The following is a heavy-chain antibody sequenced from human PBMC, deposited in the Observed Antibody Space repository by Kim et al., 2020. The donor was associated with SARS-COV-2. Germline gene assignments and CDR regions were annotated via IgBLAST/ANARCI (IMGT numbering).Heavy chain of an antibody. CDR3: ARSRERRGNFDY. CDR2: IYYSGST. Sequence: SETLSLTCTVSGGSISSYYWSWIRQPPGKGLEWIGYIYYSGSTNYNPSLKSRVTISVDTSKNQFSLKLSSVTAADTAVYYCARSRERRGNFDYWGQGTLVTVSS. D-gene: IGHD3-10*01. CDR1: GGSISSYY. J-gene: IGHJ4*02. V-gene: IGHV4-59*01.